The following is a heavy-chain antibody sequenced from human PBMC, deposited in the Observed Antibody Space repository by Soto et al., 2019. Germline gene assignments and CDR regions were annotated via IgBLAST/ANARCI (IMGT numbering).Heavy chain of an antibody. D-gene: IGHD3-16*01. V-gene: IGHV3-23*01. J-gene: IGHJ3*01. CDR1: GFAFNSYD. Sequence: EVQLLESGGGLVQPGGSLRLSCAASGFAFNSYDMTWVRQAPGKGLEWVSTLSKSGATPYYADSVRGRFTIFRDNSKNTLHPQMNSLRAEDTALYYCAKNQWGNVFDVWGQGTMLTVSS. CDR2: LSKSGATP. CDR3: AKNQWGNVFDV.